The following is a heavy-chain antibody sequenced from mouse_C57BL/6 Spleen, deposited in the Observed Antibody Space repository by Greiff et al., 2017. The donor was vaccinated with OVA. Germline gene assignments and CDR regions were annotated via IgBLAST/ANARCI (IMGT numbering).Heavy chain of an antibody. Sequence: QVQLQQPGTELVKPGASVKLSCKASGYTFTSYWMHWVKQRPGQGLEWIGNINPSNGGTNYNEKFKGKATLTVDKSSSTAYMQLSSLTSEDSAVYDCARHEGLYGYFDVWGTGTTVTVSS. CDR3: ARHEGLYGYFDV. V-gene: IGHV1-53*01. J-gene: IGHJ1*03. CDR1: GYTFTSYW. CDR2: INPSNGGT.